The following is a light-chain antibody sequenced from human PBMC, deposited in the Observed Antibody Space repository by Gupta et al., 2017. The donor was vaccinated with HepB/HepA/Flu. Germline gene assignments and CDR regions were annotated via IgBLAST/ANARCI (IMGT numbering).Light chain of an antibody. Sequence: QSVVPQRPPASCAPGHRVTISCTGSSSNIGAGYDVHWYQQVPGTAPKLLIYGNSNRPSGVPDRFSGSKSGTSASPAITGLQAEDEADYYCQSYDRSLSGSVFGGGTKLTVL. CDR3: QSYDRSLSGSV. CDR1: SSNIGAGYD. J-gene: IGLJ2*01. V-gene: IGLV1-40*01. CDR2: GNS.